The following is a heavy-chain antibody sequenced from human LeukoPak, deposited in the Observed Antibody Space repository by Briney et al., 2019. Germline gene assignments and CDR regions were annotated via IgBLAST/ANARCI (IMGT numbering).Heavy chain of an antibody. V-gene: IGHV3-7*03. CDR1: GFIFSKYW. CDR3: TRMNEWLSTPYDF. D-gene: IGHD3-3*01. Sequence: PGGSLRLSCAASGFIFSKYWMSWVRQVPGKGLEWVANINQDGREKYFADSVKGRFTISRDNARNSLSLQMNSLRAEDTAVYYCTRMNEWLSTPYDFWGQGTLVTVSS. CDR2: INQDGREK. J-gene: IGHJ4*02.